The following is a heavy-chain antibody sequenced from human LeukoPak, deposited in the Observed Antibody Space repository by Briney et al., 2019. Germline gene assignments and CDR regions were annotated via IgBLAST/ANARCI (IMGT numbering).Heavy chain of an antibody. CDR2: ISGSGGST. CDR1: GFTFSSYA. CDR3: AKSPSYDFWSSSVGETIYYYYMDV. Sequence: PGGSLRLSCAASGFTFSSYAMSWVRQAPGKGLEWVSAISGSGGSTYYADSVKSRFTISRDNSKNTLYLQMNSLRAEDTAVYYCAKSPSYDFWSSSVGETIYYYYMDVWGKGTTVTVSS. J-gene: IGHJ6*03. D-gene: IGHD3-3*01. V-gene: IGHV3-23*01.